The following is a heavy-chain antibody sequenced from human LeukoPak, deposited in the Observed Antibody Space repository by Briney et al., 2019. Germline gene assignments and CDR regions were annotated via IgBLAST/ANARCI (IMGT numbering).Heavy chain of an antibody. J-gene: IGHJ6*02. CDR1: GFTFSSYA. Sequence: PGGSLRLSCAASGFTFSSYAMHWVRQAPGKGLEWVAVISYDGSNKYYADSVKGRFTISRDNSKNTLYLQMNSLRAEDTAVYYCARAFMVRGVITYYYYGMDVWGQGTTVTVSS. CDR2: ISYDGSNK. CDR3: ARAFMVRGVITYYYYGMDV. V-gene: IGHV3-30-3*01. D-gene: IGHD3-10*01.